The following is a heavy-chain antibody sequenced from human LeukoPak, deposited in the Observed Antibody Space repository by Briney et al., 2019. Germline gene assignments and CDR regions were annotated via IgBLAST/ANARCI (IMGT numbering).Heavy chain of an antibody. CDR2: INHSGST. J-gene: IGHJ3*02. CDR1: GGSFSGYY. Sequence: PSETLSLTCAVYGGSFSGYYWSWIRQPPGKGLEWIGEINHSGSTNYSPSLKSRVTISVDTSKNQFSLKLSSVTAADTAVYYCARATSYVWGSYRYLPGAFDIWGQGTMVTVSS. D-gene: IGHD3-16*02. CDR3: ARATSYVWGSYRYLPGAFDI. V-gene: IGHV4-34*01.